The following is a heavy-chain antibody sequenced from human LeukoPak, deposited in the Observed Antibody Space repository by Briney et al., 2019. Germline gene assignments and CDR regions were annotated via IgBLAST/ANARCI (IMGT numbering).Heavy chain of an antibody. D-gene: IGHD2-2*01. CDR2: ISPKSGGR. CDR1: GYTFTDYY. V-gene: IGHV1-2*02. CDR3: ATGERLVPAAMWFDY. Sequence: ASVKVSCKASGYTFTDYYMHWVRQAPGQGLEWMGWISPKSGGRSYAQRFQGRVTMTRDTSISTAYMELSRLRSDDTAVYYCATGERLVPAAMWFDYWGQGTLVTVSS. J-gene: IGHJ4*02.